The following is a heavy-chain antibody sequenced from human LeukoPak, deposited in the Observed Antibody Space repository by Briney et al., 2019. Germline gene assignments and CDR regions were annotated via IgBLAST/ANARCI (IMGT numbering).Heavy chain of an antibody. CDR2: IYYSGST. V-gene: IGHV4-59*01. J-gene: IGHJ4*02. CDR1: GGSISSYY. D-gene: IGHD3-22*01. CDR3: ARTTYYYDSSGYYPMGYFDY. Sequence: SETLSLTCTVSGGSISSYYWSWIRQPPGKGLEWIGYIYYSGSTNYNPSLKSRVTISVDTSKTQFSLKLSSVTAADTAVYCCARTTYYYDSSGYYPMGYFDYWGQGTLVTVSS.